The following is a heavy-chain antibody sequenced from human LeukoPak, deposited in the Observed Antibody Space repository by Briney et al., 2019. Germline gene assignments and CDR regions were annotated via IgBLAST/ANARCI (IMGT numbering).Heavy chain of an antibody. CDR1: GFTFSSYA. D-gene: IGHD3-22*01. V-gene: IGHV3-23*01. CDR2: ISGRGGST. Sequence: GGSLRLSCAASGFTFSSYAMSWVRQAPGKGLEWVSTISGRGGSTYYAESVKGRFTISRDNSKNTLYPQMHSLRAEDTAVYYCAKEGSSSYYYGDYWGQGTLVTVSS. J-gene: IGHJ4*02. CDR3: AKEGSSSYYYGDY.